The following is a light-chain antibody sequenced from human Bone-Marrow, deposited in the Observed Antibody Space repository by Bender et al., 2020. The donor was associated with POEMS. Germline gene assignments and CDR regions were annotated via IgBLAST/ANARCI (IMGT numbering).Light chain of an antibody. CDR1: SSNIQRNT. CDR3: SSWDDSLSGWV. J-gene: IGLJ3*02. V-gene: IGLV1-44*01. Sequence: QSVLTQSPSTSETPGQRVTISCSGSSSNIQRNTVNWYLQRPGTAPQLLIYSNDQRPSGVPDRFSASKSGTSASLAISGLQSEDEGDYYCSSWDDSLSGWVFGGGTKLTVL. CDR2: SND.